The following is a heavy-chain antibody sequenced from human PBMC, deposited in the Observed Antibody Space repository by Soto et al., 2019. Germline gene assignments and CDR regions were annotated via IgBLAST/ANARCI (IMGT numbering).Heavy chain of an antibody. V-gene: IGHV1-69*13. D-gene: IGHD6-19*01. CDR1: GGTFSSYA. J-gene: IGHJ5*02. Sequence: GASVKVSCKASGGTFSSYAISWVRQAPGQGLEWMGGIIPIFGTANYAQKFQGRVTITADESTSTAYMELSSLRSEDTAVYYCAICIAVAGISPTWFDPWGQGTLVTVSS. CDR2: IIPIFGTA. CDR3: AICIAVAGISPTWFDP.